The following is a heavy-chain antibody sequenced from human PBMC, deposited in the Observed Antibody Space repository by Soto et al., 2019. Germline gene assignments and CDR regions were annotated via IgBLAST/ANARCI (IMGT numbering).Heavy chain of an antibody. CDR2: ISQSGTT. CDR3: AKKVPAALRLSYFFGLDV. Sequence: LSLTCAVSGASISSDNRWTWVRQPPGEGLEWIGEISQSGTTKYNPSLASRVTISVDKSKNQFSLRLTSMTAADTAVYYCAKKVPAALRLSYFFGLDVWGQGTTVTVSS. CDR1: GASISSDNR. D-gene: IGHD2-15*01. V-gene: IGHV4-4*02. J-gene: IGHJ6*02.